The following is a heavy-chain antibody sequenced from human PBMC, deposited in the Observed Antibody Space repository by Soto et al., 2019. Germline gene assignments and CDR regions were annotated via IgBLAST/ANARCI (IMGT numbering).Heavy chain of an antibody. Sequence: GASVKVSCKASGYTFAGYYTHWVRQAPGQGLEWMGWINPNSGGTNYAQKFQGWVTMTRDTSISTAYMELSRLRSDDTAVYYCARGPMYESPGDLYCTNGVCYNPFDYWGQGTLVTVSS. D-gene: IGHD2-8*01. V-gene: IGHV1-2*04. CDR1: GYTFAGYY. J-gene: IGHJ4*02. CDR2: INPNSGGT. CDR3: ARGPMYESPGDLYCTNGVCYNPFDY.